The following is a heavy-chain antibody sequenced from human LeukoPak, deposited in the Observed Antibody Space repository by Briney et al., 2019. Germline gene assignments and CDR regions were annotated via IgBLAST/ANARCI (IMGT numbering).Heavy chain of an antibody. CDR3: AKDIVAGDGMDV. CDR1: GFTFDDYA. V-gene: IGHV3-43D*03. Sequence: PGGSLRLSCAASGFTFDDYAMHWVRQAPGKGLEWVSLISWDGGSTYYADSVKGRFTISRDNSKNSLYLQMNSLRAEDTALYYCAKDIVAGDGMDVWGQGTTVTVSS. J-gene: IGHJ6*02. CDR2: ISWDGGST. D-gene: IGHD1-14*01.